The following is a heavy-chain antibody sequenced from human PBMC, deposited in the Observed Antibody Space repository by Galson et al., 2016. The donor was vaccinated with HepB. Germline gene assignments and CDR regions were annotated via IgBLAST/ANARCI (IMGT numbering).Heavy chain of an antibody. V-gene: IGHV3-23*01. CDR2: ISGSGGST. J-gene: IGHJ2*01. CDR1: GFTFKDYG. Sequence: SLRLSCAASGFTFKDYGMHWVRQAPGKGLEWVSGISGSGGSTYYADSVKGRFTISRDNSKNTLYLQMNSLRVEDTAVYYCAKLRGHWYFDLWGRGTLVTVSS. CDR3: AKLRGHWYFDL. D-gene: IGHD3-10*01.